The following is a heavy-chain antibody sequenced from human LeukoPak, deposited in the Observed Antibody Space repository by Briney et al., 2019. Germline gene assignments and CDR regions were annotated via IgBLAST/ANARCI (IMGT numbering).Heavy chain of an antibody. CDR1: GFTFSTYW. Sequence: GALRLSCAASGFTFSTYWMHWVRQAPGKGLVWVSRINGDGGSRNYADSVKGRFTISRDNAKNTLYLQMSSLRVEDTAVYYCASASSHRTAAGGDYWGQGTLVTVST. J-gene: IGHJ4*02. V-gene: IGHV3-74*01. CDR2: INGDGGSR. D-gene: IGHD6-13*01. CDR3: ASASSHRTAAGGDY.